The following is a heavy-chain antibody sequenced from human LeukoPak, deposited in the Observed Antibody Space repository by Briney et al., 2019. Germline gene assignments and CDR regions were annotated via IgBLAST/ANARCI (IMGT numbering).Heavy chain of an antibody. D-gene: IGHD3-3*01. V-gene: IGHV1-2*02. CDR3: ARNRGTNDFWSGSFDY. Sequence: ASVKVSCKASGYTFTGYYMHWLRQAPGQGLEWMGWINPNSGGTNYARKFQGRVTMTRDTSISTAYMELSRLRSDDTAVYYCARNRGTNDFWSGSFDYRGPGTLVTVSS. CDR2: INPNSGGT. J-gene: IGHJ4*02. CDR1: GYTFTGYY.